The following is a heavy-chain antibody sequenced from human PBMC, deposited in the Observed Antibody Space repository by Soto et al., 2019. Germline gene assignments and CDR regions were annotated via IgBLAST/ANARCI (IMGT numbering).Heavy chain of an antibody. V-gene: IGHV5-51*01. CDR1: GYRFTGHW. D-gene: IGHD1-1*01. CDR3: ARHPGTGGTSDFDF. J-gene: IGHJ4*02. Sequence: PGESLKISCKASGYRFTGHWIGWVRQMPGRGLEWMGIIYPGDSDTRYSPSFQGLVTISADKSIGTTYLQWSSLEASDTAMYYCARHPGTGGTSDFDFWGQGTLVTVSS. CDR2: IYPGDSDT.